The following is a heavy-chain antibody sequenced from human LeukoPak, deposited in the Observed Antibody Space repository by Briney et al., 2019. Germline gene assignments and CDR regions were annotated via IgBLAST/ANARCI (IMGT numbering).Heavy chain of an antibody. CDR3: ARAYIVVVPAARGNWFDP. CDR1: GYTFTSYY. D-gene: IGHD2-2*01. V-gene: IGHV1-46*03. CDR2: INPSGGST. Sequence: GASVKVSCKASGYTFTSYYMHWVRQAPGQGLEWMGIINPSGGSTSYAQKFQGRVTMTRDTSTNTVYMELSSLRSEDTAVYYCARAYIVVVPAARGNWFDPWGQGTLVTVSS. J-gene: IGHJ5*02.